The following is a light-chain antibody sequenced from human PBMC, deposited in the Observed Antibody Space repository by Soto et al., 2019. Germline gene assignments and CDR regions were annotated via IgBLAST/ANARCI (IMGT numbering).Light chain of an antibody. CDR3: QQYLDWPLT. CDR1: QSVTTN. CDR2: DIS. J-gene: IGKJ4*01. V-gene: IGKV3-15*01. Sequence: EIVMTQSPGTLSVSPGERVTLSCRASQSVTTNLAWYQQKPGQTPRLLIHDISARASGIPGRFSGSGSGTDFTLTISSLQSEDSAVYYCQQYLDWPLTFGGGTKVEI.